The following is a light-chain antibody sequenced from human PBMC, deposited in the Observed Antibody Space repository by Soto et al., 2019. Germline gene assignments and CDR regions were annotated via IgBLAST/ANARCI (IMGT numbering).Light chain of an antibody. CDR2: DVT. V-gene: IGLV2-14*03. Sequence: QSVLTQPASVSGSPGQSITISCTGTSSDVGGYNYVYWYQQHPGKVPKLMIYDVTNRPSGVSNRFSGSKSGNTASLTISGLQAEDEADYYCNSYTSSSTYVFGPGTKVTVL. CDR3: NSYTSSSTYV. J-gene: IGLJ1*01. CDR1: SSDVGGYNY.